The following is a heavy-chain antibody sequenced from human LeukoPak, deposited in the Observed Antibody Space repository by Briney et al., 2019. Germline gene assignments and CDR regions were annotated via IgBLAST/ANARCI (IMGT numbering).Heavy chain of an antibody. CDR2: ISYGGDST. V-gene: IGHV3-23*01. Sequence: GGSLRLSCAASELTIRDYAISWVRQAPGKGLEWVSAISYGGDSTDYADSVKGRFTVFRDKFIDTLYLHMRSLRVEDTALYFSVRDGAHPGYYFDFWGQGSLATVSS. D-gene: IGHD1-26*01. CDR3: VRDGAHPGYYFDF. J-gene: IGHJ4*02. CDR1: ELTIRDYA.